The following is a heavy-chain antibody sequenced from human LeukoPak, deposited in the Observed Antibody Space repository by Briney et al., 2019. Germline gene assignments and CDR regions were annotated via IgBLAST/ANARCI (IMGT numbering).Heavy chain of an antibody. V-gene: IGHV3-33*06. CDR2: IWYDGSNK. D-gene: IGHD1-26*01. CDR3: AKAPYSGSYDFDY. J-gene: IGHJ4*02. Sequence: GGSLRLSCAASGFTFDDYIMHWVRQAPGKGLEWVAVIWYDGSNKYYADSVKGRFTISRDNSKNTLYLQMNSLRAEDTAAYYCAKAPYSGSYDFDYWGQGTLVTVSS. CDR1: GFTFDDYI.